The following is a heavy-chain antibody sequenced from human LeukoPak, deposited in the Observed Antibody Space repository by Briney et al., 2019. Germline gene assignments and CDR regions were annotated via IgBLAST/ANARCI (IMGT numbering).Heavy chain of an antibody. D-gene: IGHD1-26*01. CDR1: GYTFTSYG. CDR3: ARGVVGATRDYYYMDV. J-gene: IGHJ6*03. Sequence: GESLKISCKASGYTFTSYGISWVRQAPGQGLEWMGWISAYNGNTNYAQKLQGRVTMTTDTSTSTAYMELRSLRSDDTAVYYCARGVVGATRDYYYMDVWGKGTTVTVSS. V-gene: IGHV1-18*01. CDR2: ISAYNGNT.